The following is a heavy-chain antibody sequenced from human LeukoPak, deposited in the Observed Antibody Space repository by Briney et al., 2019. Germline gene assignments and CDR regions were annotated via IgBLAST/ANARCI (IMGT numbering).Heavy chain of an antibody. Sequence: SETLSLTCTVSGGSISSSSYYWGWIRQPPGKGLEWIGSIYYSGSTYYNPSLKSRVTISVDTSKNQFSLKLSSVTAADTAVYYCARDPHGPLRYFDWPKSVDDAFDIWGQGTMVTVSS. V-gene: IGHV4-39*07. CDR3: ARDPHGPLRYFDWPKSVDDAFDI. J-gene: IGHJ3*02. CDR1: GGSISSSSYY. D-gene: IGHD3-9*01. CDR2: IYYSGST.